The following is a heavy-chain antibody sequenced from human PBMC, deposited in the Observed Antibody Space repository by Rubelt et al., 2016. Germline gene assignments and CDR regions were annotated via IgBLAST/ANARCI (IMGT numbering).Heavy chain of an antibody. CDR2: FSGGGGST. CDR1: GFTFSTSA. V-gene: IGHV3-23*04. Sequence: VQLVESGGGVVQPGRSLRLSCAASGFTFSTSAMHWVRQAPGKGLEWVSGFSGGGGSTYYADSVKGRFTISRDNSKNTLYLQMNSLRVDDTAVYYCAKAPGFNWGRFDHWGQGTLVTVSS. D-gene: IGHD7-27*01. CDR3: AKAPGFNWGRFDH. J-gene: IGHJ4*02.